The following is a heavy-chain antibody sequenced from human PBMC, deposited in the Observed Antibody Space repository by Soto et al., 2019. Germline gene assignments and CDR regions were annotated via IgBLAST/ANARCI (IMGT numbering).Heavy chain of an antibody. Sequence: GASVKVSCKASGYTFTSYAMHWVRQAPGQRLEWMGWINAGNGNTKYSQKFQGRVTITRDTSASTAYMELSSLRSEDTAVYYCARDGLYYFWSGYPQYYYYYGMDVWGQGTTVTVSS. D-gene: IGHD3-3*01. J-gene: IGHJ6*02. CDR2: INAGNGNT. CDR1: GYTFTSYA. CDR3: ARDGLYYFWSGYPQYYYYYGMDV. V-gene: IGHV1-3*01.